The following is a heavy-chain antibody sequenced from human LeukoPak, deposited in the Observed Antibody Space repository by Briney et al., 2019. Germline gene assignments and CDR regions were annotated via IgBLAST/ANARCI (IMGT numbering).Heavy chain of an antibody. CDR1: GLTFSSYG. Sequence: GGSLRLSCAASGLTFSSYGMHWVRQAPGKGLEWVAFIRYDGSNKYYVDSVKGRFTISRDNSKNTLYLQMNSLRVEDTAVYHCAKDLWSPSDYWGQGTLVTVSS. CDR2: IRYDGSNK. CDR3: AKDLWSPSDY. D-gene: IGHD2-8*02. J-gene: IGHJ4*02. V-gene: IGHV3-30*02.